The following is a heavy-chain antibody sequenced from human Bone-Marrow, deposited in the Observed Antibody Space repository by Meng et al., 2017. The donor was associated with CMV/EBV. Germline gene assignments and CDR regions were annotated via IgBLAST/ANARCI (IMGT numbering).Heavy chain of an antibody. V-gene: IGHV3-7*01. Sequence: GESLKISCAASGFTFSSYWMSWVRQAPGKGLEWVANIKQDGSEKYYADSVKGRFTISRDNSKNTLYLQMNSLRAEDTAVYYCARPSDYGDYYPYMDVWGQGTTVTVSS. CDR2: IKQDGSEK. J-gene: IGHJ6*02. CDR1: GFTFSSYW. D-gene: IGHD4-17*01. CDR3: ARPSDYGDYYPYMDV.